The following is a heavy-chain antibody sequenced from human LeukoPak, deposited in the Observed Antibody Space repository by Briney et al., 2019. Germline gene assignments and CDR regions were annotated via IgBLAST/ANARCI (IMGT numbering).Heavy chain of an antibody. CDR2: IDPNSGGT. V-gene: IGHV1-2*02. CDR3: ARDRAYCGGDCYYDY. CDR1: GGTFSSYA. D-gene: IGHD2-21*02. Sequence: ASVKVSCKASGGTFSSYAISWVRQAPGQGLEWMGWIDPNSGGTNYAQKFQGRVTMTRDTSISTAYMELSRLRSDDTAVYYCARDRAYCGGDCYYDYWGQGTLVTVSS. J-gene: IGHJ4*02.